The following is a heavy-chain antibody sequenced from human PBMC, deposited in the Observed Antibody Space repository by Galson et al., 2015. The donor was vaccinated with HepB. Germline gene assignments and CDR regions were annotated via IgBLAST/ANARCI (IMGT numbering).Heavy chain of an antibody. CDR1: GFSFRTYS. Sequence: SLRLSCAASGFSFRTYSMNWVRQAPGKGLEWISYISSRGRDIYYADSVKGRFTISRDNAKNSLYLQMDSLRDEDTAVYYCARDNDYYGSGNYYYYAMDIWGQGTTVTASS. V-gene: IGHV3-48*02. D-gene: IGHD3-10*01. J-gene: IGHJ6*02. CDR3: ARDNDYYGSGNYYYYAMDI. CDR2: ISSRGRDI.